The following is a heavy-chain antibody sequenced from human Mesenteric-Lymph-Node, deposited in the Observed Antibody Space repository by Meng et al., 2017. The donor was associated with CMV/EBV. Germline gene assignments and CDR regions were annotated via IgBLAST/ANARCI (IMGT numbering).Heavy chain of an antibody. CDR1: GFTFSNCY. V-gene: IGHV3-11*04. CDR2: ISNFDNKI. Sequence: AASGFTFSNCYMSWIRQAPGKGMGWISNISNFDNKIHYIDSVKGRFTISRDNAKNSLYLQMDSLRAEDTAVYYCARDAISSSSLFDSWGQGTLVTVSS. CDR3: ARDAISSSSLFDS. J-gene: IGHJ5*01. D-gene: IGHD6-13*01.